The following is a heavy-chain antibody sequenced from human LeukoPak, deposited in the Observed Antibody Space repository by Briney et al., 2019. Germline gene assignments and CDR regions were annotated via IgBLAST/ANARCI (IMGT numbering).Heavy chain of an antibody. CDR2: ISHNEYNK. V-gene: IGHV3-30-3*01. Sequence: GGSLRLSCVASGFTFSNYAMHWVRQAPGKGLEWVADISHNEYNKYYADSVNGRFTISRDNSKNTLYLEVNSLRADDTAVYYCARGPGLAMGKGYFDYCGQGTLVTVSS. J-gene: IGHJ4*02. D-gene: IGHD6-19*01. CDR1: GFTFSNYA. CDR3: ARGPGLAMGKGYFDY.